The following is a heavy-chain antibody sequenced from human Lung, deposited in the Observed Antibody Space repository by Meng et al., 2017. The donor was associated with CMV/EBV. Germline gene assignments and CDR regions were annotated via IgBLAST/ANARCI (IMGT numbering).Heavy chain of an antibody. CDR1: GFIFSSYG. D-gene: IGHD6-19*01. J-gene: IGHJ4*02. CDR3: AKDGWGKATSRIDY. V-gene: IGHV3-30*02. Sequence: SCAASGFIFSSYGMHWVRQAPGKGLEWVAFIRYDGSNKYYADSVKGRFTISRDNSKNTLYLQMNSLRAEETAVYYCAKDGWGKATSRIDYWGQGTLATFSS. CDR2: IRYDGSNK.